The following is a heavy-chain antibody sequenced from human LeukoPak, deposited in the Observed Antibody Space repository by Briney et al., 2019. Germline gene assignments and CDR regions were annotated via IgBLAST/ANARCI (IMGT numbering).Heavy chain of an antibody. J-gene: IGHJ4*02. CDR1: GGSITSRTYY. CDR2: IHYSGST. Sequence: KPSETLSLTCTVSGGSITSRTYYWGWIRQPPGKGLEWIGSIHYSGSTYYSPSLKSRVTISVDTSKTQFSLMLRSVTAADTAVYYCTRVECIGGSCYTFDYWGPGTLVIVSS. CDR3: TRVECIGGSCYTFDY. V-gene: IGHV4-39*07. D-gene: IGHD2-15*01.